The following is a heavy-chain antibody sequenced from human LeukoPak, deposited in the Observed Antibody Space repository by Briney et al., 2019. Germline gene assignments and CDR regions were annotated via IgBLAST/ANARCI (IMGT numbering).Heavy chain of an antibody. CDR2: ISGSGDNT. J-gene: IGHJ4*02. CDR3: AKDLTSWNY. Sequence: GGSLRLSCAASGFTFSSYAMSWVRQAPGKGLEWVSAISGSGDNTYYADSAKGRFTISRDNSKNTLYLQMNSLRAEDTALYYCAKDLTSWNYWGQGTLVTVSS. CDR1: GFTFSSYA. V-gene: IGHV3-23*01. D-gene: IGHD2-2*01.